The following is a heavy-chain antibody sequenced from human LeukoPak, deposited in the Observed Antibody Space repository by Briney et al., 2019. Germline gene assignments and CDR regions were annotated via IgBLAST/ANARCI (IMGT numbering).Heavy chain of an antibody. CDR1: GGSISSYY. D-gene: IGHD3-10*01. Sequence: PSETLSLTCTVSGGSISSYYWSWIRQPPGKGLEWIGYIYYSGSTNYNPSLKSRVTISVDTSKNQFSLKLSSVTAADTAVYYCATHYYGSGSYPDYFDYWGRGTLVTVSS. J-gene: IGHJ4*02. CDR2: IYYSGST. CDR3: ATHYYGSGSYPDYFDY. V-gene: IGHV4-59*01.